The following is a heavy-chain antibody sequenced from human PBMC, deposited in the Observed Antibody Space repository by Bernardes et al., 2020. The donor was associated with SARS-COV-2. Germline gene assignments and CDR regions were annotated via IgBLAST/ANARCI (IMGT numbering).Heavy chain of an antibody. CDR2: IYSSGTT. V-gene: IGHV4-59*08. J-gene: IGHJ6*02. CDR1: GGSTKYYY. CDR3: ARHGKSCTNGVCQTYYYYAMDV. D-gene: IGHD2-8*01. Sequence: SEPLYLTCTVSGGSTKYYYWSWIRQPPGKGLEWIGYIYSSGTTNYNPSLKSRGTMSIDTSKNQFSLILSSVTAADTAVYYCARHGKSCTNGVCQTYYYYAMDVWGQGTKVTVSS.